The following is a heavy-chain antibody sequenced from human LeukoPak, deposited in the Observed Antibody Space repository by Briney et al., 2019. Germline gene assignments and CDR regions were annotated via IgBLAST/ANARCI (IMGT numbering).Heavy chain of an antibody. D-gene: IGHD3-10*01. CDR3: ASSRFGEPYRPYKAAFDI. V-gene: IGHV6-1*01. CDR2: TYYRSKWYN. J-gene: IGHJ3*02. Sequence: SQTLSLTCAISGDSVSSNSAAWNWIRQSPSRDLEWLGRTYYRSKWYNDYAVSVKSRITINSDTSKNQFSLQLNSVTPEDTAVYYCASSRFGEPYRPYKAAFDIWGQGTMVTVSS. CDR1: GDSVSSNSAA.